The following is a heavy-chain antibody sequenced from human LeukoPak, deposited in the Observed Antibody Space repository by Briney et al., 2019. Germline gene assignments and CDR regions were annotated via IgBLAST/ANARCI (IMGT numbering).Heavy chain of an antibody. D-gene: IGHD3-10*01. CDR2: ISAYNGNT. Sequence: ASVKVSCKASGYTFTSYGISWVRQAPGQGLEWMGWISAYNGNTNYAQKLQGRVTMTTDTSTSTAYMELRSLRSDDTAVYYCAREGVSYGSGSYYSDYWGQGTLVTVSS. CDR3: AREGVSYGSGSYYSDY. CDR1: GYTFTSYG. V-gene: IGHV1-18*01. J-gene: IGHJ4*02.